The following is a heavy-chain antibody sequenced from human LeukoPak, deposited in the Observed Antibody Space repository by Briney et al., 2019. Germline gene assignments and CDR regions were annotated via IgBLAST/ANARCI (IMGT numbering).Heavy chain of an antibody. CDR3: ARDTSSFNGRFDP. CDR1: GGSINNYF. D-gene: IGHD2-2*01. CDR2: IYYSGNSGST. J-gene: IGHJ5*02. Sequence: SETLSLTCTVSGGSINNYFWNWIRQPPGKGLEWIGFIYYSGNSGSTNYNPSLKSRVTISVDTSKSQFSLKLSSVTAADTAVYYCARDTSSFNGRFDPWGQGTLVTVSS. V-gene: IGHV4-59*01.